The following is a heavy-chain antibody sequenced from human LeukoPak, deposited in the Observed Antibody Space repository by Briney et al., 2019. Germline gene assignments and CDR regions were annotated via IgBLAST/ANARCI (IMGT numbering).Heavy chain of an antibody. Sequence: PPASVKVSCKVSGYTLTELSMHWVRQAPGKGLEWMGGFDPEDGETIYAQKFQGRVTMTEDTSTDTAYMELSSLRSEDTGVYYCATFDSSGYYIARDYWGQGTLVTVPS. J-gene: IGHJ4*02. CDR2: FDPEDGET. CDR3: ATFDSSGYYIARDY. CDR1: GYTLTELS. V-gene: IGHV1-24*01. D-gene: IGHD3-22*01.